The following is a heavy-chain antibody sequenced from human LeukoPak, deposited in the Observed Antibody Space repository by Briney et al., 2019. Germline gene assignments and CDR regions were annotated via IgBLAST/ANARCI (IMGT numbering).Heavy chain of an antibody. CDR2: INAGNGNT. V-gene: IGHV1-3*01. D-gene: IGHD6-19*01. CDR3: AMDGPDGYSSGWYHQTPFDY. J-gene: IGHJ4*02. CDR1: GYTFTSYA. Sequence: GASAKVSCKASGYTFTSYAMHWVRQAPGQRLEWMGWINAGNGNTKYSQKFQGRVTITRDTSASTAYMELSSLRSEDTAVYYCAMDGPDGYSSGWYHQTPFDYWGQGTLVTVSS.